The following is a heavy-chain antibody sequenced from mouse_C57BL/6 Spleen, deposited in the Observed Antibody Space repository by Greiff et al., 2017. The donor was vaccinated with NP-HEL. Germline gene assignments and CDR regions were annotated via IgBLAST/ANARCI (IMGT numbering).Heavy chain of an antibody. D-gene: IGHD3-2*02. CDR1: GYTFTSYW. CDR2: IYPSDSET. Sequence: QVQLQQPGAELVRPGSSVKLSCKASGYTFTSYWMDWVKQRPGQGLEWIGNIYPSDSETHYNQKFKDKATLTVDKSSSTAYMQLSSLTSEDSAVYYCARGAPGSSERGFAYWGQGTLVTVSA. V-gene: IGHV1-61*01. CDR3: ARGAPGSSERGFAY. J-gene: IGHJ3*01.